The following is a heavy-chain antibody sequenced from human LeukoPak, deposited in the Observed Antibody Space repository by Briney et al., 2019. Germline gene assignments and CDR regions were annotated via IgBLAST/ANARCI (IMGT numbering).Heavy chain of an antibody. D-gene: IGHD3-9*01. J-gene: IGHJ5*02. V-gene: IGHV1-2*02. CDR1: GYTFTGYY. Sequence: AASVKVSCKASGYTFTGYYMHWVRQAPGQGLEWMGWINPNSGGTNYAQKFQGRVTMTRDTSISTAYMELSRLRSDDTAVYYCARDLGEYYDILTGYYNWFDPWGQGTLVTVSS. CDR3: ARDLGEYYDILTGYYNWFDP. CDR2: INPNSGGT.